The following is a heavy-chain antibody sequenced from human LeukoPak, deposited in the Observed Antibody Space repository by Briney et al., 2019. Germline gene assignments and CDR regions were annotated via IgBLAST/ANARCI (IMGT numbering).Heavy chain of an antibody. V-gene: IGHV3-7*03. CDR2: IKQDGSEK. Sequence: GGSLRLSCAASGFTFSNLWMSWVRQAPGKGLKWVANIKQDGSEKYYVDSVKGRFTISRDNAQNSLYLQMNSLRAEDTAVYYCAREDNWNYASYGMDVRGQGTTVTVSS. J-gene: IGHJ6*02. D-gene: IGHD1-20*01. CDR3: AREDNWNYASYGMDV. CDR1: GFTFSNLW.